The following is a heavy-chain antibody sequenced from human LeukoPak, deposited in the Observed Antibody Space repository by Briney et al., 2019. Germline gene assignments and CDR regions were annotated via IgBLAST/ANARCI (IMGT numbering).Heavy chain of an antibody. Sequence: PGGSLRLSCTASGFTFGDYAMSWVRQAPGKGLEWVGFIRSKAYGGTTEYAASVKGRFTISRDDSKGIAYLQMNSLKTEDTAVYYCTRDYLSGSPGGDAFDIWGQGTMVTVSS. D-gene: IGHD1-26*01. CDR3: TRDYLSGSPGGDAFDI. CDR1: GFTFGDYA. V-gene: IGHV3-49*04. CDR2: IRSKAYGGTT. J-gene: IGHJ3*02.